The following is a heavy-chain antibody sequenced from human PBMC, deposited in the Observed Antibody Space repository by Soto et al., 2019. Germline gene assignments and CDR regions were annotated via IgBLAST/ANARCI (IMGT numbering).Heavy chain of an antibody. D-gene: IGHD4-17*01. Sequence: GSGPTLVNPTQTLTLTCTFSGFSLSTSGMCVSWIRQPPGKALEWLARIDWDDDKYYSTSLKTRLTISKDTSKNQVVLTMTNMDPVDTATYYCARIQFDVTTGYYFDYWGQGTLVTVSS. CDR3: ARIQFDVTTGYYFDY. J-gene: IGHJ4*02. V-gene: IGHV2-70*11. CDR2: IDWDDDK. CDR1: GFSLSTSGMC.